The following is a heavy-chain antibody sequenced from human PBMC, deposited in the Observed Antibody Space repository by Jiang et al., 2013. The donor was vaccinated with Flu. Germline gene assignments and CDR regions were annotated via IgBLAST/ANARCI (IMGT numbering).Heavy chain of an antibody. Sequence: GFTVSSNYMSWVRQAPGKGLEWVSVIYSGGSTYYADSVKGRFTISRDNSKNTLYLQMNSLRAEDTAVYYCASHLMYWYYFDYWGQGTLVTVSS. V-gene: IGHV3-53*01. D-gene: IGHD2-8*02. J-gene: IGHJ4*02. CDR2: IYSGGST. CDR3: ASHLMYWYYFDY. CDR1: GFTVSSNY.